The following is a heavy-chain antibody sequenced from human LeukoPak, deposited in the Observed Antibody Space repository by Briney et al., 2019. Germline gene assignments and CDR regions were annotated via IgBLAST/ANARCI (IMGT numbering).Heavy chain of an antibody. CDR2: IYYSGST. V-gene: IGHV4-39*01. Sequence: SETVSLTCTVSGGSISSSTYYWGWIRQPPGRGLEWIGTIYYSGSTYYNPSLKSRVTISVDTSKNQFSLNLNSVTAADTAVYYCARLVAVATNRFDPWGQGTLVTVSS. J-gene: IGHJ5*02. D-gene: IGHD5-12*01. CDR3: ARLVAVATNRFDP. CDR1: GGSISSSTYY.